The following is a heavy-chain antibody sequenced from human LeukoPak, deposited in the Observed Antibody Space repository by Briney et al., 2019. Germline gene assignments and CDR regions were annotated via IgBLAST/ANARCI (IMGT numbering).Heavy chain of an antibody. CDR1: GFTFSSYA. Sequence: PGGSLRLSCAASGFTFSSYAMSWVRQAPGKGLEWVSAISGSGGSTYYADSVKGRFTISRDNSKNTLYLQMNSLRAEDTAVYYCAKVTRGGYYYDSSGTDWGQGTLVTVFS. CDR2: ISGSGGST. CDR3: AKVTRGGYYYDSSGTD. V-gene: IGHV3-23*01. D-gene: IGHD3-22*01. J-gene: IGHJ4*02.